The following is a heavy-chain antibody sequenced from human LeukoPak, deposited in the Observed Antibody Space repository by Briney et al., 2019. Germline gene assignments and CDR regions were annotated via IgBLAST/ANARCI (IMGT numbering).Heavy chain of an antibody. CDR1: GFTVSSNY. V-gene: IGHV3-66*01. J-gene: IGHJ4*02. CDR2: IYSGGST. CDR3: ARGVVVVAATPLDY. D-gene: IGHD2-15*01. Sequence: GGSLRLSCAASGFTVSSNYMSWVRQAPGKGLEWVSVIYSGGSTDYADSVKGRFTISRDNSKNTLYLQMNSLRAEDTAVYYCARGVVVVAATPLDYWGQGTLVTVSS.